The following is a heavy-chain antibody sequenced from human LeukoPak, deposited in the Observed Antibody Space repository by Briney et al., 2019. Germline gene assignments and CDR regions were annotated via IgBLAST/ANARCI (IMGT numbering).Heavy chain of an antibody. CDR2: TYYRSKWYY. Sequence: SQTLSLTCAISGDSVSSDGAGWSWIRQSPSRGLEWLGRTYYRSKWYYDYGESVRGRITINADTAKNQFSLQLSSVTAADTAVYYCARGGYSYFLGDTNFDYWGQGTLVTVSS. CDR1: GDSVSSDGAG. D-gene: IGHD5-18*01. V-gene: IGHV6-1*01. J-gene: IGHJ4*02. CDR3: ARGGYSYFLGDTNFDY.